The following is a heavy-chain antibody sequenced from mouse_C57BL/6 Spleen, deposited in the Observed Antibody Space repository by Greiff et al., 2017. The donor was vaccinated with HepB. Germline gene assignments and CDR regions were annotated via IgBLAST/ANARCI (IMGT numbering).Heavy chain of an antibody. J-gene: IGHJ2*01. CDR1: GFTFSDYG. D-gene: IGHD1-1*01. CDR3: ARRVTTVVATDFDY. V-gene: IGHV5-17*01. Sequence: EVMLVESGGGLVKPGGSLKLSCAASGFTFSDYGMHWVRQAPEKGLEWVAYISSGSSTIYYADTVKGRFTISRDNAKNTLFLQMTSLRSEDTAMYYCARRVTTVVATDFDYWGQGTTLTVSS. CDR2: ISSGSSTI.